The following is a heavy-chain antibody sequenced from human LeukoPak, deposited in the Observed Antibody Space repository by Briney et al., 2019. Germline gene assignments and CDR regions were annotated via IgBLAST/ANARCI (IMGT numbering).Heavy chain of an antibody. CDR3: ARDRYSSRYYYYYYYMDV. D-gene: IGHD4-11*01. Sequence: SETLSLTCTVSGGSISSYYWSWFRQPAGKGLEWIGRIYTSGSTNYNPSLKSRVTMSVDTSKNQFSLKLSSVTAADTAVYYCARDRYSSRYYYYYYYMDVWGKGTTVTVSS. V-gene: IGHV4-4*07. CDR1: GGSISSYY. J-gene: IGHJ6*03. CDR2: IYTSGST.